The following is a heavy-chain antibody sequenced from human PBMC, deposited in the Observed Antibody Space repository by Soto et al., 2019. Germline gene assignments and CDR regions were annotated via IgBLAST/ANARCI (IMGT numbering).Heavy chain of an antibody. CDR1: GYIFADYA. V-gene: IGHV1-3*05. CDR2: IKADNGDT. D-gene: IGHD3-9*01. CDR3: ATSDWAW. Sequence: HIVQCGTEEKSPGASVKLSCTTSGYIFADYAIHWVRQAHGQGLEWVGWIKADNGDTRYSPKFQGRLIITRDISASTSYMELSDLRSTDTGVFYCATSDWAWWGRGTLITVS. J-gene: IGHJ4*02.